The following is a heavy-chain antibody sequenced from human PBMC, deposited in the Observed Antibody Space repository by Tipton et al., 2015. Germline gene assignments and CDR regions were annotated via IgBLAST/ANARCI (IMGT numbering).Heavy chain of an antibody. CDR2: IYYSGTT. D-gene: IGHD3-16*01. J-gene: IGHJ4*02. CDR3: TRASFMREADFDY. CDR1: SDSISKYY. V-gene: IGHV4-59*01. Sequence: TLSPTCSVSSDSISKYYWSWIRQPPGKGLEWIGYIYYSGTTEYNPSLNGRVTIAVDTSKNQFSLNLRSVTAADTAIYYCTRASFMREADFDYWGQGTLVTVSS.